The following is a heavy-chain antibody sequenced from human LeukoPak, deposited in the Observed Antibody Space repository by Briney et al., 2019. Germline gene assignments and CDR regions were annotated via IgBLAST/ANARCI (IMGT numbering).Heavy chain of an antibody. D-gene: IGHD1-7*01. CDR2: IIPIFGTA. J-gene: IGHJ6*03. Sequence: SVKVPCKASGGTFSSYAISWVRQAPGQGLEWMGGIIPIFGTANYAQKFQGRVTITTDESTSTAYMELSSLRSEDTAVYYCARSGLGWNYPSDFDYYYMDVWGKGTTVTVSS. CDR1: GGTFSSYA. CDR3: ARSGLGWNYPSDFDYYYMDV. V-gene: IGHV1-69*05.